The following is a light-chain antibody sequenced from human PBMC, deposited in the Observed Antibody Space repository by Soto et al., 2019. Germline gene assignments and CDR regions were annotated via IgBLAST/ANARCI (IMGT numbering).Light chain of an antibody. V-gene: IGKV3-15*01. CDR1: QSVSTD. CDR2: GAY. CDR3: QQYYDWPRT. J-gene: IGKJ1*01. Sequence: DIVLTQSPVTLSASPGDSATLSCRASQSVSTDLAWYQQSPGQAPRLLLYGAYIMAVGIPARFSGSGSGAEFTLTIRSLQSEDFALYFCQQYYDWPRTFGQGTKVEIK.